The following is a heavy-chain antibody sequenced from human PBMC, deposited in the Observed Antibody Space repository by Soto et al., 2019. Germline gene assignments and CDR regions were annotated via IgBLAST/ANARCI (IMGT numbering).Heavy chain of an antibody. V-gene: IGHV3-48*01. CDR3: ARDRAQDVLLWFGELSELGY. D-gene: IGHD3-10*01. J-gene: IGHJ4*02. Sequence: GGSLRLSCAASGFTFSSYSMNWVRQAPGKGLEWVSYISSSSSTIYYADSVKGRFTISRDNAKNSLYLQMNSLRAEDTAVYYCARDRAQDVLLWFGELSELGYWGQGTLVTVSS. CDR1: GFTFSSYS. CDR2: ISSSSSTI.